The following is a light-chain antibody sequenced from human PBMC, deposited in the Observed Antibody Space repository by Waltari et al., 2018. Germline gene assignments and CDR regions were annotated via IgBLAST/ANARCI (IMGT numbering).Light chain of an antibody. Sequence: EVVLTQSPATLSLSPGERATLSCRASQSVSSFLAWYHQKPGQAPRLLIYDASNRATGIPARFSGSGSGTEFTLTISSLEPEDFAVYYCQQRSNWRGAFGPGTTVDIK. J-gene: IGKJ3*01. CDR3: QQRSNWRGA. CDR2: DAS. CDR1: QSVSSF. V-gene: IGKV3-11*01.